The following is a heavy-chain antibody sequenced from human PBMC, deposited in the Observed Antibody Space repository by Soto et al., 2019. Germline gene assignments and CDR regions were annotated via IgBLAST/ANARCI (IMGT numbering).Heavy chain of an antibody. CDR1: GGTFSSYA. CDR3: ARAPGYSYGFHWLDP. J-gene: IGHJ5*02. CDR2: IIPIFGTA. Sequence: GASVKVSCKASGGTFSSYAISWVRQAPGQGLEWMGGIIPIFGTANYAQKFQGRVTITADESTSTAYMELSSLRSEDTAVYSCARAPGYSYGFHWLDPSGQGTMVTVSS. D-gene: IGHD5-18*01. V-gene: IGHV1-69*13.